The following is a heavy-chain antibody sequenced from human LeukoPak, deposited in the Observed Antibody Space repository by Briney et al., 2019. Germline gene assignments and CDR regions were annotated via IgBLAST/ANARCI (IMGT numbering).Heavy chain of an antibody. Sequence: SETLSLTCAVYGGSFSGFYWSWIRQPPGKGLEWIGDINHSGGTNYIPSLKSRVTISVDTSKNQFSLKLTSVTAADTAVYYCAREMLNGSGYFDYWGQGTLVTVSS. D-gene: IGHD3-3*01. CDR2: INHSGGT. CDR3: AREMLNGSGYFDY. CDR1: GGSFSGFY. J-gene: IGHJ4*02. V-gene: IGHV4-34*01.